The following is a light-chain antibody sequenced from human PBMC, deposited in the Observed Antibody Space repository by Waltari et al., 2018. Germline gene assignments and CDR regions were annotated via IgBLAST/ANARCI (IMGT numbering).Light chain of an antibody. J-gene: IGLJ1*01. CDR2: KNH. CDR1: TSNVGTNY. V-gene: IGLV1-47*01. CDR3: AVWEGSLKV. Sequence: SVLTQPPSVSGTPGQRVTISCSASTSNVGTNYVFWYQLLPGAAPRLLIYKNHQRPSGVPARFSGSKSGTSASLAISGLRSEDEGDYYCAVWEGSLKVFGAGTKVTVL.